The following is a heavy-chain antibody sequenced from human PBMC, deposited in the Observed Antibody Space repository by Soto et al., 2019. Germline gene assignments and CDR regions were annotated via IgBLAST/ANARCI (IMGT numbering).Heavy chain of an antibody. V-gene: IGHV1-2*02. CDR3: ARKHSLDYIRWGLDP. CDR1: GYPFSDNQ. CDR2: INPKSDDT. D-gene: IGHD4-4*01. Sequence: ASVKVSCKASGYPFSDNQIHWLRRAPGQGLEWMGRINPKSDDTNYAQKFQGRVTMTRDTSIDTAYLELTGLTSDDTATYYCARKHSLDYIRWGLDPWGQGTLVTASS. J-gene: IGHJ5*02.